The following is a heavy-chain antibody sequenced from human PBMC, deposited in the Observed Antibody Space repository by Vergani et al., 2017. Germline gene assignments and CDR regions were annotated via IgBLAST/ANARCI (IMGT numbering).Heavy chain of an antibody. V-gene: IGHV1-2*02. D-gene: IGHD2-2*02. CDR1: GYTFTGYY. CDR2: INPNSGGT. Sequence: QVQLVQSGAEVKKPGASVKVSCKASGYTFTGYYMHWVRQAPGQGLEWMGWINPNSGGTNYAQKFQGRVTMTRDTSISTAYMELSRLRSDDTAVYYCARVWGPPPAAIRGWVDPWGQGTLVTVSS. CDR3: ARVWGPPPAAIRGWVDP. J-gene: IGHJ5*02.